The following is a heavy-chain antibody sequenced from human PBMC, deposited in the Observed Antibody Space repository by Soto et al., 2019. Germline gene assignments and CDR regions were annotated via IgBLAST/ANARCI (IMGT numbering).Heavy chain of an antibody. CDR2: IYYSGST. CDR1: GGSISSYY. Sequence: TSETLSLTCTVSGGSISSYYWSWIRQPPGKGLEWIGYIYYSGSTNYNPSLKSRVTISVDTSKNQFSLKLSSVTAADTAVYYCARLVDTAMVIDYWGQGTLVTVSS. D-gene: IGHD5-18*01. CDR3: ARLVDTAMVIDY. V-gene: IGHV4-59*01. J-gene: IGHJ4*02.